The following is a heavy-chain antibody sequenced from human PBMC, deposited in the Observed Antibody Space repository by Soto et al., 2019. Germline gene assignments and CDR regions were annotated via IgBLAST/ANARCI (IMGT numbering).Heavy chain of an antibody. CDR1: GYTFTNYG. V-gene: IGHV1-18*01. CDR3: ARRLISSWDLDY. J-gene: IGHJ4*02. D-gene: IGHD6-13*01. CDR2: ISAYNGNT. Sequence: ASVKVSCKASGYTFTNYGINWVRQAPGQGLEWMGWISAYNGNTNYAQKLQGRVTMTTDTSTSTAYMELRSLRSDDTAMYYCARRLISSWDLDYWGQGTLVTVSS.